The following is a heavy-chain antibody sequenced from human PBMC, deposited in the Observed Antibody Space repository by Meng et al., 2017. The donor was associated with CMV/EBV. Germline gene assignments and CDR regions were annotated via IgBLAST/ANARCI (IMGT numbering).Heavy chain of an antibody. CDR2: INPNSGGT. D-gene: IGHD6-6*01. Sequence: ASVKVSCKASGYTLTVYYMHWVRQAPGQGLEWMGWINPNSGGTNYAQKFQGRVTMTSDTSISTAYMELSRLRSDDTAGYYCARMGDSSSPEGSFDYWGQGTLVTVSS. V-gene: IGHV1-2*02. CDR3: ARMGDSSSPEGSFDY. J-gene: IGHJ4*02. CDR1: GYTLTVYY.